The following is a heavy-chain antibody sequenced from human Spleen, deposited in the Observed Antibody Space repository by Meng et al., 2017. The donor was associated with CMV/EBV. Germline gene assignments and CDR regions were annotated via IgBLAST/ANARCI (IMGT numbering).Heavy chain of an antibody. J-gene: IGHJ6*02. CDR3: ARHAYHDFWSGFYDNYYYFYGMDV. Sequence: LSCTVSGGSISGNTYYWGWIRQPPGKGLEWIGSMYYGGSTYKNPSLKSRVTISVDTSKNQFSLRLSSVTAADTAVYYCARHAYHDFWSGFYDNYYYFYGMDVWGQGTTVTVSS. CDR2: MYYGGST. CDR1: GGSISGNTYY. V-gene: IGHV4-39*01. D-gene: IGHD3-3*01.